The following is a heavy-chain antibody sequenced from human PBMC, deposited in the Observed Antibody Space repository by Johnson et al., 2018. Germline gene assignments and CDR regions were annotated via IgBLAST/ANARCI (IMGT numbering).Heavy chain of an antibody. CDR3: AKVSGRGWYPPEYFQH. D-gene: IGHD6-19*01. CDR1: GFAVSTNY. J-gene: IGHJ1*01. Sequence: VQLVESGGGLIQPGGSLRLSCAASGFAVSTNYMSWVRQAPGKGLEWVSIIYSDGSTHYADYVKGRFTISRDNSKNTLYLQMNSLRADDTATYYCAKVSGRGWYPPEYFQHWGQGTLVTVSS. V-gene: IGHV3-53*01. CDR2: IYSDGST.